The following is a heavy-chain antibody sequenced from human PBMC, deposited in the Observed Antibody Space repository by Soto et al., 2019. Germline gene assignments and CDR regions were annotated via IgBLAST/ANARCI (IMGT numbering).Heavy chain of an antibody. D-gene: IGHD6-19*01. V-gene: IGHV5-51*01. CDR2: IYPGDSDT. J-gene: IGHJ3*02. CDR1: VFTNYW. Sequence: PGESLKISCQGSVFTNYWIAWVRQMPGKGLEWMGIIYPGDSDTRYSPSFQGQVTISADTSISTAYLQWSSLEASDTAMYYCATSFAVAGTWAFDIWGQGTMVTVS. CDR3: ATSFAVAGTWAFDI.